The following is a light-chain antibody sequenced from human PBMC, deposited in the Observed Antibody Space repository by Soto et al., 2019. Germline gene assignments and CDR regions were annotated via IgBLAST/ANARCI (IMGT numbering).Light chain of an antibody. CDR1: QSINRH. CDR2: DAS. V-gene: IGKV3-11*01. J-gene: IGKJ4*01. CDR3: QQRSNWPPVT. Sequence: EIVLTQSPATLSLSPGERATLSCRASQSINRHLAWYRQKPGQAPRLLIYDASNRATGIPARFSGSGSGTYFTLTIRSLEPEDFGVYYCQQRSNWPPVTFGGGTKVELK.